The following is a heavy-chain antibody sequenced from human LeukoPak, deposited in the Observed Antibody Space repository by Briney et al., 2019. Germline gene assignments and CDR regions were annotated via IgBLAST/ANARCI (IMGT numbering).Heavy chain of an antibody. D-gene: IGHD6-13*01. J-gene: IGHJ5*02. CDR3: ARDVAAAGVDP. V-gene: IGHV1-18*01. CDR1: GYTFTTSG. Sequence: GASVRVSCKASGYTFTTSGTSWGRQAPGQGLEWMGWISGHNGNTDYAQKFQGRVTMTTDISTSTAYMELRSLRSDDTAVYYCARDVAAAGVDPWGQGTLVIVSS. CDR2: ISGHNGNT.